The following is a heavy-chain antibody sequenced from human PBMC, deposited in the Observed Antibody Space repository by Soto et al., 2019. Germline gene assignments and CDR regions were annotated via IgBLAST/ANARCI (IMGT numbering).Heavy chain of an antibody. D-gene: IGHD3-3*01. CDR1: GFTFSSYS. Sequence: EVQLVESGGGLVKPGGSLRLSCAASGFTFSSYSMNWVRQAPGKGLEWVSSISSSSSYIYYADSVKGRFTISRDNAKNSLNLQMNSLRAEDTAVYYCASLGFWSGYHDYWGQGTLVTVSS. CDR2: ISSSSSYI. J-gene: IGHJ4*02. CDR3: ASLGFWSGYHDY. V-gene: IGHV3-21*01.